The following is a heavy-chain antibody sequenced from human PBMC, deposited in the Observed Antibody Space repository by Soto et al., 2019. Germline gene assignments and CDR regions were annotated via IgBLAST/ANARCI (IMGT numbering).Heavy chain of an antibody. D-gene: IGHD2-15*01. CDR3: ARDCSGGSCQEGHDAFDI. CDR2: IYYSGST. Sequence: PSETLSLTCTVSGGSISSYYWSWIRRPPGKGLEWIGYIYYSGSTNYNPSLKSRVTISVDTSKNQFSLKLSSVTAADTAVYYCARDCSGGSCQEGHDAFDIWGQGTMVTVSS. CDR1: GGSISSYY. V-gene: IGHV4-59*01. J-gene: IGHJ3*02.